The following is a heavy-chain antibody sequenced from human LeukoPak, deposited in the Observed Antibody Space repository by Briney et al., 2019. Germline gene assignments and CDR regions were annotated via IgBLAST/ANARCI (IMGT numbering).Heavy chain of an antibody. CDR1: GGSISSYY. D-gene: IGHD1-1*01. J-gene: IGHJ5*02. V-gene: IGHV4-59*01. CDR2: IYYSGST. CDR3: ASGTVQLEEGGWFDP. Sequence: SETLSLTCAVSGGSISSYYWSWIRQPPGKGLEWSGYIYYSGSTNYNPSLKSRVTISVDTSKNQFSLKLSSVTAADPAVYYCASGTVQLEEGGWFDPWGQGTLVTVSS.